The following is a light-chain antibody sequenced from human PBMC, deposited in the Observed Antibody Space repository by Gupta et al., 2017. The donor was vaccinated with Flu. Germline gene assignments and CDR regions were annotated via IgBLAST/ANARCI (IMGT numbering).Light chain of an antibody. Sequence: VQITLSPSSLSASVGDRDTLTCRASQSISSYLNWYQQKPGRAPRLLIYAASSLKSGIPARFSGSGSGTDFTLTISSLQSEDFAIYYCQQSYSRPRAFGGGTKVEIK. CDR3: QQSYSRPRA. J-gene: IGKJ4*01. V-gene: IGKV1-39*01. CDR1: QSISSY. CDR2: AAS.